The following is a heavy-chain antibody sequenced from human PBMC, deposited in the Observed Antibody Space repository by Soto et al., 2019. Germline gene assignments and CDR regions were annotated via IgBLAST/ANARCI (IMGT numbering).Heavy chain of an antibody. Sequence: SVKVSCTSSGATFRSYGISWVRQAPAQWLEWMGGIIPIFGTVNYAQKFQGRVTITADKSTSTAYMELSSLRSEDTAVYYCAREEVAGDYYYYGMDVWGQGNTVTVCS. D-gene: IGHD2-15*01. V-gene: IGHV1-69*06. CDR2: IIPIFGTV. J-gene: IGHJ6*02. CDR1: GATFRSYG. CDR3: AREEVAGDYYYYGMDV.